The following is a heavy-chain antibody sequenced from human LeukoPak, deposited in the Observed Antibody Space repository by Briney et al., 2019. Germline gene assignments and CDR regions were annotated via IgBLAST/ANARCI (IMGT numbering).Heavy chain of an antibody. V-gene: IGHV1-2*02. CDR1: GYTFTDYH. CDR2: INPNSGGT. Sequence: ASVKVSCKASGYTFTDYHIHWVRQAPGQGLEWMGWINPNSGGTNYAEKFHGRLTTTRDTSISTAFMELSGPRSDDTAVYYCTRFRHVAVAGTPHFDYWGQGALVTVSS. D-gene: IGHD6-19*01. CDR3: TRFRHVAVAGTPHFDY. J-gene: IGHJ4*02.